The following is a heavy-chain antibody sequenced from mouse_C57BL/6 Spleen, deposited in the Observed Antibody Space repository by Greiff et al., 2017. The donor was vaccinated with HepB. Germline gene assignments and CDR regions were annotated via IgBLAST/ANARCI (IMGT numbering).Heavy chain of an antibody. J-gene: IGHJ1*03. CDR3: ARSGGYYYGSSYRYFDV. V-gene: IGHV5-17*01. D-gene: IGHD1-1*01. CDR2: ISSGSSTI. Sequence: DVKLVESGGGLVKPGGSLKLSCAASGFTFSDYGMHWVRQAPEKGLEWVAYISSGSSTIYYADTVKGRFTISRDNAKNTLFLQMTSLRSEDTAMYYCARSGGYYYGSSYRYFDVWGTGTTVTVSS. CDR1: GFTFSDYG.